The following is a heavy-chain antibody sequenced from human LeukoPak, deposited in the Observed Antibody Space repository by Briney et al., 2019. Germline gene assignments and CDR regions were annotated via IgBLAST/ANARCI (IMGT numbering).Heavy chain of an antibody. CDR3: AILHSKDYEFWSGYYVDY. J-gene: IGHJ4*02. Sequence: GASVKVSCKASGYTFTGYYMHWVRQAPGQGLEWMGWINPNSGGTNYAQKFQGRVTMTRDTSISTAYMELSRLSSDDTAVYYCAILHSKDYEFWSGYYVDYWGQGTLVTVSS. CDR1: GYTFTGYY. D-gene: IGHD3-3*01. CDR2: INPNSGGT. V-gene: IGHV1-2*02.